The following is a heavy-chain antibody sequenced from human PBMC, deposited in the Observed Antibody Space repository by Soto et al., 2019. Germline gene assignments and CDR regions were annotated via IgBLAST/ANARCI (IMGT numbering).Heavy chain of an antibody. J-gene: IGHJ6*02. V-gene: IGHV3-11*01. CDR1: GFTFSYYY. Sequence: AGGSLRLSSAASGFTFSYYYMSWIRQSPGKGLEWVSYISSSGSTIYYADSVKGRFTISRDNAKNSLYLQMNSLRAEDTAVYYCTDLYYYYGMDVWGQGTTVTVSS. CDR3: TDLYYYYGMDV. CDR2: ISSSGSTI.